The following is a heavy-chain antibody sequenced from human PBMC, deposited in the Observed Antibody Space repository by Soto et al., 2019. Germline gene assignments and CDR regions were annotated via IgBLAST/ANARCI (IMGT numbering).Heavy chain of an antibody. CDR2: ISYDGSNK. CDR3: AKPYSGSPPKNFDY. V-gene: IGHV3-30*18. D-gene: IGHD1-26*01. CDR1: GFSFSIYG. J-gene: IGHJ4*01. Sequence: QVQLVESGGGVVQPGRSLRLSCVASGFSFSIYGMYWVRQAPGKGLEWVAAISYDGSNKYYVDSVRGRFTISRDNSKNTVYLQMNILRAEDTAVYYCAKPYSGSPPKNFDYWGQGTLVTVSS.